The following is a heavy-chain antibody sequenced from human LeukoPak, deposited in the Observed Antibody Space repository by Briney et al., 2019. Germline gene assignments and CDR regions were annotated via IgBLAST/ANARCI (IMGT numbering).Heavy chain of an antibody. D-gene: IGHD4-17*01. J-gene: IGHJ4*02. CDR1: GFTFSSNG. Sequence: GSLRLSFAASGFTFSSNGMQWVRQAPGKGLEWVSYISSSSATIYYADSVKGRFTISRDNAKNSLYLQMNSLRAEDTAVYYCARGYGDYWGQGTLVTVSS. CDR2: ISSSSATI. V-gene: IGHV3-48*04. CDR3: ARGYGDY.